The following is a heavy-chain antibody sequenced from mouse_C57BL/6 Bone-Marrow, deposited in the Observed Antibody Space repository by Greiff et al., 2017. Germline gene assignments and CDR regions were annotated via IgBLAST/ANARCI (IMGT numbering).Heavy chain of an antibody. J-gene: IGHJ3*01. V-gene: IGHV5-4*03. CDR1: GFTFSSYA. CDR3: ARGWFAY. Sequence: EVMLVESGGGLVKPGGSLKLSCAASGFTFSSYAMSWVRQTPEKRLEWVATISDGGSYTYYPDNVQGRFTISRDNAKNNLYLQMSHLKSEDTAVYYCARGWFAYWGQGTLVTVSA. CDR2: ISDGGSYT.